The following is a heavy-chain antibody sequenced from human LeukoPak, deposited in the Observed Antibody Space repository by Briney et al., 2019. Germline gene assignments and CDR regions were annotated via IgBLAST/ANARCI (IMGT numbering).Heavy chain of an antibody. D-gene: IGHD2-2*01. V-gene: IGHV1-69*01. J-gene: IGHJ3*02. Sequence: ASVKVSCKASGGTFSSYAISWVRQAPGQGLEWMGGIIPIFGTANYSQKFQGRVTITADESTSTAYMELSSLRSEDTAVYYCARGGGGYCSSTSCYWDIWGQGTMVTVSS. CDR2: IIPIFGTA. CDR3: ARGGGGYCSSTSCYWDI. CDR1: GGTFSSYA.